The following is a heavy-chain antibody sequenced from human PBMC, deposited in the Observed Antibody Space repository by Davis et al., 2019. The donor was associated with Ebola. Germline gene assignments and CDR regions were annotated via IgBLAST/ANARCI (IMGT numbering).Heavy chain of an antibody. J-gene: IGHJ4*02. CDR1: GFIFSTYD. CDR3: ARAQFGDVVLDY. Sequence: SLKISCAASGFIFSTYDIHWVRQPRRKGLEWVSVIGTGGDTYYRASVKGRFTISRENARNSFYLQMNSLTAGDTAVYYYARAQFGDVVLDYWGQGTLVTVSS. V-gene: IGHV3-13*01. D-gene: IGHD4-17*01. CDR2: IGTGGDT.